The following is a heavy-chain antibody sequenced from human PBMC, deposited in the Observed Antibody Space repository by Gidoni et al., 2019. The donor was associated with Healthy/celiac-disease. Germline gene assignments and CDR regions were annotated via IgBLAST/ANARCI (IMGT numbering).Heavy chain of an antibody. J-gene: IGHJ6*02. Sequence: QVQLVESGGGVVQPGRSLRLSCAASGFTFSSYGMHWVRQAPGKGLEWVAVIWYDGSNKYYADSVKGRFTISRDNSKNTLYLQMNSLRAEDTAVYYCARDGYSSSNGMDVWGQGTTVTVSS. CDR3: ARDGYSSSNGMDV. D-gene: IGHD6-13*01. V-gene: IGHV3-33*01. CDR2: IWYDGSNK. CDR1: GFTFSSYG.